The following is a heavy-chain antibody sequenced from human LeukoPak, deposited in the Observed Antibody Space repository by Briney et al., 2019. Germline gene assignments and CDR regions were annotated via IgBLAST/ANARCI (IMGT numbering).Heavy chain of an antibody. CDR2: ISPYNGDT. J-gene: IGHJ5*02. V-gene: IGHV1-18*01. CDR3: ARLPTPFGVVNSGGSDL. CDR1: GYNFIDYA. D-gene: IGHD3-3*01. Sequence: GASVKVSCKASGYNFIDYAGGWVRQAPGQGLEWMGWISPYNGDTNYAQNLQGRVSMTTDTSTSTAYMELRSLRSGDTAVYYCARLPTPFGVVNSGGSDLWGQGTLVTVSS.